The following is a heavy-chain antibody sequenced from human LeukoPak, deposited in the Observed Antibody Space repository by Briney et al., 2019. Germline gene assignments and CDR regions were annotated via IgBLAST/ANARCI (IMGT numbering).Heavy chain of an antibody. CDR3: ARGRGVVVPAAILYYFDY. V-gene: IGHV4-34*01. Sequence: TPSETLSLTCAVYGGSFSGYYWSWIRQPPGKGLEWIGEINHSGSTNYNPSLKSRVTISVDTSKNQFSLKLSSVTAADTAVYYCARGRGVVVPAAILYYFDYWGQGTLVTVSS. CDR2: INHSGST. D-gene: IGHD2-2*01. CDR1: GGSFSGYY. J-gene: IGHJ4*02.